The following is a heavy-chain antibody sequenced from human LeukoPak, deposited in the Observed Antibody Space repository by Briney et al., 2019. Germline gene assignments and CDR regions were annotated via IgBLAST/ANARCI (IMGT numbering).Heavy chain of an antibody. CDR2: INPSGGST. Sequence: GASVKVSCKASGYTFTSYYMHWVRQAPGQGLEWMGIINPSGGSTSYAQKLQGRVTMIRDTSTSTVYMELSSLRSEDTAVYYCARALMATISYHYGMDVWGQGTTVTVSS. CDR1: GYTFTSYY. D-gene: IGHD5-24*01. J-gene: IGHJ6*02. V-gene: IGHV1-46*01. CDR3: ARALMATISYHYGMDV.